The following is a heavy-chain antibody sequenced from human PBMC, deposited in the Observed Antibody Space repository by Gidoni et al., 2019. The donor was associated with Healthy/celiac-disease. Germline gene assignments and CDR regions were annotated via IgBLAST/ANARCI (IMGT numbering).Heavy chain of an antibody. CDR2: IYYSGST. CDR1: GGSISSSSYY. CDR3: ARLNSGYEGDYFDY. Sequence: QLQLQESGPGRVKPSETLSPTCTVSGGSISSSSYYWGWVRQPPGKGLEWIGSIYYSGSTYYKPSLKSRVTISVDTSKNQFSLKLSSVTAADTAVYYCARLNSGYEGDYFDYWGQGTLVTVSS. V-gene: IGHV4-39*01. D-gene: IGHD5-12*01. J-gene: IGHJ4*02.